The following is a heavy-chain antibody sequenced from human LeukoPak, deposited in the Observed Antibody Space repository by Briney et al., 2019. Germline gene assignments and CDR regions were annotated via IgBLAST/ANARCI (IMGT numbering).Heavy chain of an antibody. CDR2: ISAYNGNT. D-gene: IGHD6-19*01. Sequence: EASVKVSCKASGYTFTSYGISWVRQAPGQGLEGMGWISAYNGNTNYAQKLQGRVTMTTDTSTSTAYMELRSLRSDDTAVYYCARDGSGSGWFYYFDYWGQGTLVTVSS. CDR1: GYTFTSYG. J-gene: IGHJ4*02. V-gene: IGHV1-18*04. CDR3: ARDGSGSGWFYYFDY.